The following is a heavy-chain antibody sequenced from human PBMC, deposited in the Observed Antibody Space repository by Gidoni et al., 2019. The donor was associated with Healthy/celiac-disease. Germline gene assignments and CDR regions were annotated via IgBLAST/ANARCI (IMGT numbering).Heavy chain of an antibody. CDR3: ARANWNNAFDI. CDR2: SGTAGDT. D-gene: IGHD1-1*01. V-gene: IGHV3-13*01. CDR1: GVTFSSYD. Sequence: EVQLVDPVGGWLQPGRSLRRSCAPFGVTFSSYDMNWVRQATGKGLEWVSASGTAGDTYYPGSVKGRYTISRENAKNSLYLQMNSLRAGDTAVYYCARANWNNAFDIWGQGTMVTVSS. J-gene: IGHJ3*02.